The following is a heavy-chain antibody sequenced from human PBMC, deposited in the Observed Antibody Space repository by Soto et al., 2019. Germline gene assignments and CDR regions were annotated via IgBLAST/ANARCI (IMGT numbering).Heavy chain of an antibody. Sequence: ASVKVSCKASGYTFTSYGISWVRQAPGQGLEWMGWISAYNGNTNYAQKLQGRVTMTTDTSTSTAYMELRSLRSDDTAVYYCAIARSIAVALDVWGQGTLVTVSS. J-gene: IGHJ4*02. CDR2: ISAYNGNT. CDR3: AIARSIAVALDV. D-gene: IGHD6-19*01. CDR1: GYTFTSYG. V-gene: IGHV1-18*01.